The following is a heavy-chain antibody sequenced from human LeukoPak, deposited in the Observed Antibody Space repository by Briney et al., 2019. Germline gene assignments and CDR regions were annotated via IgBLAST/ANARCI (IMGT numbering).Heavy chain of an antibody. CDR2: INSDGSST. V-gene: IGHV3-74*01. D-gene: IGHD6-19*01. CDR3: ARVGPYSSGWYSDHWYDP. J-gene: IGHJ5*02. Sequence: GGSLRLSCAASGFTYSSYWMHWVRQAPGKGLVWVSRINSDGSSTSYADSVKGRFTISRDNAKNTLYLQMNSLRAEDTAVYYCARVGPYSSGWYSDHWYDPCGQGTLVTVSS. CDR1: GFTYSSYW.